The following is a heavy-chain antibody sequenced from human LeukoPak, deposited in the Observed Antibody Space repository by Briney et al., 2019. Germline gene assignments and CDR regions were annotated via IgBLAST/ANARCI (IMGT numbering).Heavy chain of an antibody. CDR2: IIPIFGTA. J-gene: IGHJ6*03. Sequence: GASVKVSCKASGGTFSSYAISWVRQAPGQGLEWMGGIIPIFGTANYAQKFQGRVTMTRDMSTSTVYMELSSLRSEDTAVYYCARERRESGILDSGRVYYYYYYMDVWGKGTTVTVSS. CDR1: GGTFSSYA. D-gene: IGHD2-15*01. CDR3: ARERRESGILDSGRVYYYYYYMDV. V-gene: IGHV1-69*05.